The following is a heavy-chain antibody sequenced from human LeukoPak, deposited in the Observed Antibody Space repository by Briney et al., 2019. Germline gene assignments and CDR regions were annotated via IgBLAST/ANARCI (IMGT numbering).Heavy chain of an antibody. CDR2: LYYSVNT. V-gene: IGHV4-39*01. CDR1: GGSISSSSYY. J-gene: IGHJ4*02. D-gene: IGHD3-10*01. CDR3: ARGFATMVRGVVLDF. Sequence: SETLSLTCTVSGGSISSSSYYWGWIRQPPGKGLEWIGSLYYSVNTYYNPSLKSRVTISVDTSKNQFSLKLSSVTAADTAVYYCARGFATMVRGVVLDFWGQGTLVTVSS.